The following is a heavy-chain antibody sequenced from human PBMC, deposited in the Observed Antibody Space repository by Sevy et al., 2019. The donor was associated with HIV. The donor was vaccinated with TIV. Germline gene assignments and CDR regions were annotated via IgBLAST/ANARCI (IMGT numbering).Heavy chain of an antibody. CDR2: ISGLSNYI. J-gene: IGHJ3*02. D-gene: IGHD6-19*01. V-gene: IGHV3-21*01. Sequence: GGSLRLSCAASGFTFSSYPMHWVRQAPGKGLEWVSSISGLSNYIYYADSVKGRFSISRDNTKNSVYLQMNSRRGEDTAVFYCARAVPATDAFDIWGQGTLVTVSS. CDR3: ARAVPATDAFDI. CDR1: GFTFSSYP.